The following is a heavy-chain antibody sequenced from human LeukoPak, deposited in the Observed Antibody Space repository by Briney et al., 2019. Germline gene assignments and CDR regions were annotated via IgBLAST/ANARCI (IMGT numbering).Heavy chain of an antibody. Sequence: VSIISGSGSRTYYADCVKGRFTISRDNSKNTLYLQMNSLKADDTAVYYCSKDHDPIVVIGLGIPAEDKLVTGVQTCASDLAVW. D-gene: IGHD3-22*01. CDR3: SKDHDPIVVIGLGIPAEDKLVTGVQTCASDLAV. J-gene: IGHJ6*01. CDR2: ISGSGSRT. V-gene: IGHV3-23*01.